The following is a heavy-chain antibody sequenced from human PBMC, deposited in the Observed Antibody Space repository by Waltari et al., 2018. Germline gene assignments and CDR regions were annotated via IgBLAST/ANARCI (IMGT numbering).Heavy chain of an antibody. CDR2: IYFSGRT. V-gene: IGHV4-30-4*08. Sequence: QVQLQESGPGLVKPSQTLSLTCTVSGGSIISGDYYWSWIRQPPGKGLEWIGYIYFSGRTYYNPSLKSRVTRSVDTSKNQFSLKLNSVTAADTAVYYCARVANWRWYFDLWGRGTLVTVSS. CDR3: ARVANWRWYFDL. J-gene: IGHJ2*01. D-gene: IGHD1-1*01. CDR1: GGSIISGDYY.